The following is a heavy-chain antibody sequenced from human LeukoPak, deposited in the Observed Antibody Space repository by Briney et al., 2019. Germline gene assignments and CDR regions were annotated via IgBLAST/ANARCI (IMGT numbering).Heavy chain of an antibody. CDR2: IYTSGST. D-gene: IGHD4-23*01. CDR1: GGSISSSY. J-gene: IGHJ4*02. Sequence: SETLSLTCTVSGGSISSSYCSWIRQPAGKGLEWIGRIYTSGSTTYNPSLKSRVTMSVDTSKNQFSLKLNSVTAADTAVYYCARQASGGGRVPFEYWGQGTLVTVSS. CDR3: ARQASGGGRVPFEY. V-gene: IGHV4-4*07.